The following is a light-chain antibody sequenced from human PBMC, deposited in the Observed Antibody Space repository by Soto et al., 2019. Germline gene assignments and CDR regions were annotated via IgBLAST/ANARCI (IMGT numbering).Light chain of an antibody. CDR3: GSWDSSLRDVV. J-gene: IGLJ3*02. CDR1: SPNLVKNF. CDR2: EDS. V-gene: IGLV1-51*02. Sequence: QSVLTQPPSVSAAPGQRITISCSGGSPNLVKNFVSWYQQLPKTAPKLLSYEDSKRPSGIPDRFSGSKSGTSATLGITGLQTGDEADYYCGSWDSSLRDVVFGEGTKLTVL.